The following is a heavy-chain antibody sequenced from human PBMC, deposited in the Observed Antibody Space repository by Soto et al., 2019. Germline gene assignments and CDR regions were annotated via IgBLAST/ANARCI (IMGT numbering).Heavy chain of an antibody. D-gene: IGHD6-19*01. V-gene: IGHV3-30*18. CDR2: VSHDGRNT. CDR3: AKGGRQWLVTSDFNY. Sequence: VQLVESGGGVVQPGRSLRLSCAASGFTFSDYAMHWVRQAPGKGLEWVAVVSHDGRNTHYADSVKGRFTISRDSSKNTVSLEMTRLIAEDTAVYYCAKGGRQWLVTSDFNYWGQGALVTVSS. J-gene: IGHJ4*02. CDR1: GFTFSDYA.